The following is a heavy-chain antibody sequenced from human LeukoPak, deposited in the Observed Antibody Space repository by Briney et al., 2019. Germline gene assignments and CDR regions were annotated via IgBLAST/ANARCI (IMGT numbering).Heavy chain of an antibody. Sequence: GGSLRLSCAASGFTFSSYWMSWVRQAPGKGLEWVSNIRQGGSEIYYVDSVKGRFTISRDNAKNSLYLQMNSLRAEDTAVYYCARVRKTNPDDDFWSGYYYYYGMDVWGQGTTVTVSS. CDR1: GFTFSSYW. D-gene: IGHD3-3*01. CDR3: ARVRKTNPDDDFWSGYYYYYGMDV. J-gene: IGHJ6*02. CDR2: IRQGGSEI. V-gene: IGHV3-7*03.